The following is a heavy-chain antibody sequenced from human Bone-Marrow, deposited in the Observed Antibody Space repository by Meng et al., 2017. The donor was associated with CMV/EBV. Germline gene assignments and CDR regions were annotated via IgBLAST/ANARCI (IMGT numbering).Heavy chain of an antibody. Sequence: GESLKISCAASGFTFSNAWMSWVRQAPGKGLEWVLGISNSGGSTYYADSVKGRFTISRDKSKNTLYLQMNSLRAEDTAVYYCAKILRYLDCYFDFWGQRTLVTVSS. D-gene: IGHD3-9*01. CDR1: GFTFSNAW. J-gene: IGHJ4*02. CDR2: ISNSGGST. CDR3: AKILRYLDCYFDF. V-gene: IGHV3-23*01.